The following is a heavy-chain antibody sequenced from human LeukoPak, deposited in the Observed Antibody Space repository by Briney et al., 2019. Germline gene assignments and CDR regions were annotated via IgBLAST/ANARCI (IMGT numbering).Heavy chain of an antibody. J-gene: IGHJ6*02. CDR3: ARDLDGMDV. Sequence: SQTLSLTCDISGDSVSSNSAASDWIRHSPSRGLECLGRTYYRSKWLNDYPISVKSRITINPDPSKNQFSLQLNSVTPEDTAVYYCARDLDGMDVWGQGTTVTVSS. CDR2: TYYRSKWLN. CDR1: GDSVSSNSAA. V-gene: IGHV6-1*01.